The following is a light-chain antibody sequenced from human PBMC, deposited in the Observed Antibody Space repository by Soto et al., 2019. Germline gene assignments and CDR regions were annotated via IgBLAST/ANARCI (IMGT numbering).Light chain of an antibody. CDR2: WAS. V-gene: IGKV4-1*01. Sequence: DIVMTQSPDSLAVSLGERATINCKSSQSVLYSSNNKNYLAWYQQTPGQPPKLLIYWASTRESGVPDRLSGSGSGTDFTLTIRSLQAEDVAVYYCQQYYSTWTFGQGTKVDIK. J-gene: IGKJ1*01. CDR1: QSVLYSSNNKNY. CDR3: QQYYSTWT.